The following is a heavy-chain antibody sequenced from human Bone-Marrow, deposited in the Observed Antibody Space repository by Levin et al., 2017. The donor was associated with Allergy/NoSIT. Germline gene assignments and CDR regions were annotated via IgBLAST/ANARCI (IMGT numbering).Heavy chain of an antibody. Sequence: GESLKISCAASGFTFSSYSMNWVRQAPGKGLEWVSSISSSSYIYYADSLKGRFTISRDNAKNSLYLQMNSLRAEDTAVYYCSRDSPRGGDYYYYGMDVWGQGTTVTVSS. D-gene: IGHD2-21*01. CDR3: SRDSPRGGDYYYYGMDV. CDR2: ISSSSYI. J-gene: IGHJ6*02. CDR1: GFTFSSYS. V-gene: IGHV3-21*01.